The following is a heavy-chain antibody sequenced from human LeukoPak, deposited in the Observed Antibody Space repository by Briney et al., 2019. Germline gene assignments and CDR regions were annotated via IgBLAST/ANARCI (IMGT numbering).Heavy chain of an antibody. D-gene: IGHD2-2*01. CDR2: IYYSGST. J-gene: IGHJ6*02. CDR1: GGSISSGGYY. Sequence: SQTLSLTCTVSGGSISSGGYYWSWIRQHPGKGLEWIGYIYYSGSTYYNPSLKSRATISVDTSKNQFSLKLSSVTAANTAVYYCARGGSTDPYYYGMDVWGQGTTVTVSS. CDR3: ARGGSTDPYYYGMDV. V-gene: IGHV4-31*03.